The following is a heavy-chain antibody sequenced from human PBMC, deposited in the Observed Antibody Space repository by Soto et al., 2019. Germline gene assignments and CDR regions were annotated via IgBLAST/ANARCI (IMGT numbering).Heavy chain of an antibody. CDR2: IIPIFGTA. CDR1: GGTFSSYA. J-gene: IGHJ4*02. V-gene: IGHV1-69*01. CDR3: ARRVLGVGGRTYYFDY. Sequence: QVQLVQSGAEVKKPGSSVKVSCKASGGTFSSYAISWVRQAPGQGLEWMGGIIPIFGTANYAQKFQGRVTITADESTSTAYMELSSLRSEDTAVYYCARRVLGVGGRTYYFDYWGQGTLVTVAS. D-gene: IGHD3-16*01.